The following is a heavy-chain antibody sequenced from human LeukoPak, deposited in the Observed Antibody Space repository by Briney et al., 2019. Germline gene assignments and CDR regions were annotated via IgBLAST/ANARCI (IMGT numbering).Heavy chain of an antibody. D-gene: IGHD3-10*01. V-gene: IGHV3-30*18. Sequence: GGSLRLSCAASGFTFSSYGMHWVRQAQGKGLERVALISYDGSNKYYADSVKGRFTISRDNSKNTLYLQMNSLRAEDTAVYYCAKDYGMVRVDYWGQGTLVTVSS. CDR1: GFTFSSYG. CDR2: ISYDGSNK. CDR3: AKDYGMVRVDY. J-gene: IGHJ4*02.